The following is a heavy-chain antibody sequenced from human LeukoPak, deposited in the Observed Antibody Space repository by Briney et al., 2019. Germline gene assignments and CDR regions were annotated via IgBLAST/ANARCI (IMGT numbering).Heavy chain of an antibody. Sequence: KAGESLKISCKGSGYSFTNYWIGWVRQMPGKGLEWMGIIQPGDSDTRYSPSFQGQVTISADKSTSTAYLQWSSLKASDTAMYYCARVVVITGDAFDIWGQGTMVTVSS. CDR1: GYSFTNYW. D-gene: IGHD3-22*01. CDR3: ARVVVITGDAFDI. V-gene: IGHV5-51*01. CDR2: IQPGDSDT. J-gene: IGHJ3*02.